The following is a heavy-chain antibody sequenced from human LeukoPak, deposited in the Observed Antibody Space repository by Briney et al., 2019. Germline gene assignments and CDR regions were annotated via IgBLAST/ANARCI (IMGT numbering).Heavy chain of an antibody. CDR2: ISAYNGNT. D-gene: IGHD3-10*01. Sequence: ATVKVSRKASGYTFTSYGISWVRQAPGQGLEWMGWISAYNGNTNYAQKLQGRVTMTTDTSASTAYMELRSLRSDDTAVYYCARSVVGFGELLLSYFDYWGQGTLVTVSS. V-gene: IGHV1-18*01. CDR1: GYTFTSYG. CDR3: ARSVVGFGELLLSYFDY. J-gene: IGHJ4*02.